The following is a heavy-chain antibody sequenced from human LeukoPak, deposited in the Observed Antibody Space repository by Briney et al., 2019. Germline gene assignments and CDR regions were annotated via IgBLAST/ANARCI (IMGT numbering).Heavy chain of an antibody. J-gene: IGHJ5*02. Sequence: ASVKLSCKSSGYTFTGYYMHWVRQAPGQALEWMRWINPNSGGTNYAQKFQGRVTMTRDTSISTAYMELRRLSSDDTAVYYCARGGITTVTHPWGQGTLVTVSS. CDR2: INPNSGGT. D-gene: IGHD4-17*01. CDR1: GYTFTGYY. V-gene: IGHV1-2*02. CDR3: ARGGITTVTHP.